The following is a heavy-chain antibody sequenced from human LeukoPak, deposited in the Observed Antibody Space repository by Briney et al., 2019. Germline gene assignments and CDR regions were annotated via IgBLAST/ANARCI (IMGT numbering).Heavy chain of an antibody. CDR1: GYTFTSYY. CDR3: AGDPRDIVATNRNFDY. V-gene: IGHV1-46*01. CDR2: INPSGGST. J-gene: IGHJ4*02. D-gene: IGHD5-12*01. Sequence: ASVKVSCKASGYTFTSYYMHWVRQAPGQGLEWMGIINPSGGSTSYAQKFQGRVTMTRDMSTSTVYMELSSLRSEDTAVYYCAGDPRDIVATNRNFDYWGQGTLVTVSS.